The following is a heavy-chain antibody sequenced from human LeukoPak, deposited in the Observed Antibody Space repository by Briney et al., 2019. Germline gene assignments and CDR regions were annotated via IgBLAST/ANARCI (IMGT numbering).Heavy chain of an antibody. Sequence: GGSLRLSCAASGFTFSSYAMSWVRQAPGKGLEWVSTISGRGGSTYYADSVKGRFTISRDNSKNTLSLQMNSLRDEDSAVYYCARDQGIFDYWGQGTLVTVSS. CDR2: ISGRGGST. CDR3: ARDQGIFDY. J-gene: IGHJ4*02. CDR1: GFTFSSYA. V-gene: IGHV3-23*01.